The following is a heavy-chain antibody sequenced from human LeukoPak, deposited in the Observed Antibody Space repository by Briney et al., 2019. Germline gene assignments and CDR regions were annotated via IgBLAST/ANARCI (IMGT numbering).Heavy chain of an antibody. J-gene: IGHJ3*02. Sequence: GGSLRLSCAASGFTFSSYWMSWVRQAPGKGLEWVSAISGSGGSTYYADSVKGRFTISRDNSKNTLYLQMNSLRAEDTAVYYCAKPSGAGDAFDIWGQGTMVTVSS. CDR2: ISGSGGST. CDR1: GFTFSSYW. D-gene: IGHD6-19*01. CDR3: AKPSGAGDAFDI. V-gene: IGHV3-23*01.